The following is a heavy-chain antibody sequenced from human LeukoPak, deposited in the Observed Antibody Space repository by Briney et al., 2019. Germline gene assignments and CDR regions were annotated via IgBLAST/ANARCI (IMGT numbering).Heavy chain of an antibody. CDR2: IYYSGST. V-gene: IGHV4-59*01. Sequence: PSETLSLTCTVSGVSISSYYWSWIRQPPGKGLEWIGYIYYSGSTNYNPSLKSRVTISVNTSKNQFSLKLSSVTAADTAVYYCARNGDNDYWGQGTLVTVSS. CDR1: GVSISSYY. J-gene: IGHJ4*02. D-gene: IGHD4-17*01. CDR3: ARNGDNDY.